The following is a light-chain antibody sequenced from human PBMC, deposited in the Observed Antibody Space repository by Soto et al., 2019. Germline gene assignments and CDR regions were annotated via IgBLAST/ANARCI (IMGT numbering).Light chain of an antibody. CDR3: QQADSFPWT. Sequence: DIQMTQSPSSVSASVGDRVTITCRASQGISIWLAWYQQKPGKAPNLLIYAASNLQSGVPSRFSGSGSGTDFILTISSLQPEDFATYYCQQADSFPWTFGQGTKVDVK. CDR2: AAS. CDR1: QGISIW. V-gene: IGKV1D-12*01. J-gene: IGKJ1*01.